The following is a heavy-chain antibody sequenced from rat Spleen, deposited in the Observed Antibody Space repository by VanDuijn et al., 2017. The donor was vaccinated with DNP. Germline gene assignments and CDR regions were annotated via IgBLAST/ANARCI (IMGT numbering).Heavy chain of an antibody. V-gene: IGHV5-7*01. D-gene: IGHD1-11*01. CDR1: GFTFSDYT. CDR3: AKWGSNYGRNNY. Sequence: EVQLVESGGGLVQPGRSLKLSCAASGFTFSDYTMAWVRQAPKKGLEWVATISYDGRSTDYPDSVRGRFTISRDNAEKTVNLQMNSMRSEDTATYYCAKWGSNYGRNNYWGQGVMVTVSS. J-gene: IGHJ2*01. CDR2: ISYDGRST.